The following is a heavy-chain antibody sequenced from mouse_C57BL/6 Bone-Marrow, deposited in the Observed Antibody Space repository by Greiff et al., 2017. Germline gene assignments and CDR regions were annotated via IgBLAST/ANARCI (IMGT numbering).Heavy chain of an antibody. CDR3: AREGIYYGNYDWFAY. J-gene: IGHJ3*01. Sequence: LVESGPELVKPGASVKISCKASGYSFTDYNMNWVKQSNGKSLEWIGVINPNYGTTSYNQKFKGKATLTVDQSSSTAYMQLNSLTSEDSAVYYCAREGIYYGNYDWFAYWGQGTLVTVSA. CDR1: GYSFTDYN. D-gene: IGHD2-1*01. V-gene: IGHV1-39*01. CDR2: INPNYGTT.